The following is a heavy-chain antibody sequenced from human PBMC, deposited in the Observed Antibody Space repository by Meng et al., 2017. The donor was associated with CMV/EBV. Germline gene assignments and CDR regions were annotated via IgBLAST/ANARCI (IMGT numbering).Heavy chain of an antibody. V-gene: IGHV1-2*02. Sequence: ASVKVSCKASGYTFTSYGISWVRQAPGQGLEWMGWINPNSGGTNYAQKFQGRVTMTRDTSISTAYMELSRLRSDDTAVYYCAGTCTSCNNWFDPWGQGTLVTVSS. D-gene: IGHD2-2*01. CDR1: GYTFTSYG. CDR3: AGTCTSCNNWFDP. J-gene: IGHJ5*02. CDR2: INPNSGGT.